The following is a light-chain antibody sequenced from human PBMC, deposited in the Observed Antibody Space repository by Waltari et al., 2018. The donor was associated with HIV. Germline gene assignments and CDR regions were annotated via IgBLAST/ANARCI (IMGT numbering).Light chain of an antibody. CDR1: ASNIGAGFD. Sequence: TQPPSVSGAPGQSVSISCSGTASNIGAGFDVHWYSQSPRTAPKLVIYGDTVRPSGVTDRFSGSRSLNSVSLDISGLRAEDAGDYYCQSYDISLTGLWVFGGGTKLTVL. V-gene: IGLV1-40*01. CDR2: GDT. CDR3: QSYDISLTGLWV. J-gene: IGLJ3*02.